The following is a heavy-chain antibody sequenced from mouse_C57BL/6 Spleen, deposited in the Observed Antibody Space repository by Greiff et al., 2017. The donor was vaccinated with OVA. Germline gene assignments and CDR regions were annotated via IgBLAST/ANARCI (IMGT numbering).Heavy chain of an antibody. Sequence: QVQLQQSGPGLVQPSQSLSITCTVSGFSLTSYGVHWVRQSPGKGLEWLGVIGSGGSTDYNAAFISSLSISKDNSKSQVFFKMNSLQADDTAIYYCARKGSFDVWGTGTTVTVSS. CDR3: ARKGSFDV. V-gene: IGHV2-2*01. D-gene: IGHD3-1*01. CDR2: IGSGGST. CDR1: GFSLTSYG. J-gene: IGHJ1*03.